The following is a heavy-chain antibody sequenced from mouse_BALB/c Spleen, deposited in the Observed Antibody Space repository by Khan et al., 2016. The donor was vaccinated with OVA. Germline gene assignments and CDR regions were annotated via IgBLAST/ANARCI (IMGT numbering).Heavy chain of an antibody. CDR1: GFTFSSFA. D-gene: IGHD2-2*01. CDR3: ARSLVDYYAMDY. V-gene: IGHV5-9-3*01. J-gene: IGHJ4*01. Sequence: EVELVESGGGVVKPGGSLKLSCSPSGFTFSSFAMSWVRQTPEKRLEWVATISTGGHYTFYPDSVKGRFTISRDNARNTLYLQMSSLRSEDTAMYYCARSLVDYYAMDYWGQGTSVTVSS. CDR2: ISTGGHYT.